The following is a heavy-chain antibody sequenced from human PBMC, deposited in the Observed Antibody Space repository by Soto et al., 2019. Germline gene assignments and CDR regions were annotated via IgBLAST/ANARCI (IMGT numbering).Heavy chain of an antibody. D-gene: IGHD2-2*02. CDR1: GGAISGRSNY. Sequence: PSETLSLTCAVSGGAISGRSNYWGWIRQPPGKGLEYIGSIYSGGSTYYNPSLKSRVTISVDTSKNQFSLKLSSVTAADTAVYYCAGTSGTFYTPIDYWGKGTLVTVSS. CDR3: AGTSGTFYTPIDY. V-gene: IGHV4-39*07. J-gene: IGHJ4*02. CDR2: IYSGGST.